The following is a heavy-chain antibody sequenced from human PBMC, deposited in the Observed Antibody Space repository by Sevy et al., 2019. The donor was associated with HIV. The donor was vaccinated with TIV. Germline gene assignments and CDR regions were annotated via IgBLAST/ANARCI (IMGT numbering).Heavy chain of an antibody. CDR1: GFIFSNYE. CDR2: ISPSGHAI. D-gene: IGHD3-22*01. Sequence: GGSLRLSCKASGFIFSNYEMNWVRQAPGKGLEWVSYISPSGHAIYYADSVKGRFTVSRDNAKNSLYLQMNSLRGDDTALYYCARDIDSSGYSYAFDPWGQRTMVTVSS. V-gene: IGHV3-48*03. J-gene: IGHJ3*01. CDR3: ARDIDSSGYSYAFDP.